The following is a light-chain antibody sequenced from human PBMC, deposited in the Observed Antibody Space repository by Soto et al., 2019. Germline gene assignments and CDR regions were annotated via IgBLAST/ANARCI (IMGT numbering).Light chain of an antibody. J-gene: IGKJ2*01. CDR2: GAS. CDR1: QSVSSS. V-gene: IGKV3-15*01. Sequence: EIVMTQSPGTLSVSPGERATLSCRASQSVSSSLAWYQQRPGQAPRLLIYGASTRATGVPARFSGSGSGTEFTLTIYRLQSEDFSVYYCQQYNNWPPYTFGQGTKLQIK. CDR3: QQYNNWPPYT.